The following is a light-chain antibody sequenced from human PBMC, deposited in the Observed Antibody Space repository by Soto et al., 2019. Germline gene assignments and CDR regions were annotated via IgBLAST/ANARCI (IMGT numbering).Light chain of an antibody. CDR1: SSDVGAYNF. CDR3: SSYAGTTHLRV. CDR2: EVA. J-gene: IGLJ2*01. Sequence: QSALTQPRSVSGSPGQSVTISCAGTSSDVGAYNFVSWFQQHPGKAPKLIIYEVAKRPSGVPDRFSGSKSGNTASLTVSGLQAEDEADYYCSSYAGTTHLRVFGGGTKLTVL. V-gene: IGLV2-8*01.